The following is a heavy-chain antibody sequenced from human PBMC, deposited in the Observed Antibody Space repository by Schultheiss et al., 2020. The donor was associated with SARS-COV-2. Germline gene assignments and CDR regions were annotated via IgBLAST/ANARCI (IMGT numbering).Heavy chain of an antibody. CDR1: GGSITSGGFY. Sequence: SETLSLTCTVSGGSITSGGFYWSWLRQHPGKGLEWIGNIYHSGSTYSNPSLKSRVSLSVDTSKNQFSLKLTSVAAADTAVYYCARVMITFGGVTNWFDPWGQGTLVTVSS. J-gene: IGHJ5*02. CDR3: ARVMITFGGVTNWFDP. V-gene: IGHV4-31*03. D-gene: IGHD3-16*01. CDR2: IYHSGST.